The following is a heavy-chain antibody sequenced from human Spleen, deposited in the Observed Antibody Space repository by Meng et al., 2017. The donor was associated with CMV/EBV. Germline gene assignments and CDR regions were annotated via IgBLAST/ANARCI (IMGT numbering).Heavy chain of an antibody. CDR1: GFTFSSYA. D-gene: IGHD6-13*01. Sequence: GESLKISCAASGFTFSSYAMSWVRQAPGKGLEWVSVIYSGGSSTYYADSVKGRFTISRDNSKNTLYLQMNSLRAEDTAVYYCARDRAAAGATRASYYYYYGMDVWGQGTTVTVSS. V-gene: IGHV3-23*03. CDR2: IYSGGSST. J-gene: IGHJ6*02. CDR3: ARDRAAAGATRASYYYYYGMDV.